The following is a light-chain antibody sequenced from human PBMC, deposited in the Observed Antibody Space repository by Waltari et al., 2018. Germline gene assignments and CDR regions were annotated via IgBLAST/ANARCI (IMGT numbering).Light chain of an antibody. CDR2: RVS. CDR3: SSYTSSSTLNV. J-gene: IGLJ1*01. CDR1: SSDVGVYNY. Sequence: QSALTQPASVSGSPGQSITISCTGTSSDVGVYNYVSWYQQHPGKAPKLLIYRVSHRTSGVSNRFSGSKSGNTASLTISVLQAEDEADYYCSSYTSSSTLNVFGTGTKVTVL. V-gene: IGLV2-14*01.